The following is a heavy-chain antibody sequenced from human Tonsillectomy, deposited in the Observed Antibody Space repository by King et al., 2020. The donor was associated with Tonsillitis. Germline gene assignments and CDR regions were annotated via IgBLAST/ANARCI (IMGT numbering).Heavy chain of an antibody. J-gene: IGHJ4*01. CDR1: GDSLDGHY. Sequence: VQLQESGPGLVKPSETLSLTCTVSGDSLDGHYWSWIRQPPGKGLEWIAYIYHGGSSSYNPSLKSRVTISADMSKNQISLNLTSVTAADTAKYYCARPFTGDLDKWGQGILVIVSS. V-gene: IGHV4-59*08. CDR3: ARPFTGDLDK. D-gene: IGHD3-16*01. CDR2: IYHGGSS.